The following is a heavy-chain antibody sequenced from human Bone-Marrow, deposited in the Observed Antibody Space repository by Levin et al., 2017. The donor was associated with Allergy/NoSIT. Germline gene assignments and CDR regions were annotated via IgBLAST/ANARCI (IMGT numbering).Heavy chain of an antibody. Sequence: GESLKISCKASGFSFMSYGFSWVRQAPGQGLEWMGWVGVYNGHTNYAQKFQGRVTMTTDTSTNTVYMELRSLRSDDTAVYYCARDPGYAPDAFDIWGQGTVVTVSS. CDR1: GFSFMSYG. D-gene: IGHD5-12*01. V-gene: IGHV1-18*01. CDR2: VGVYNGHT. J-gene: IGHJ3*02. CDR3: ARDPGYAPDAFDI.